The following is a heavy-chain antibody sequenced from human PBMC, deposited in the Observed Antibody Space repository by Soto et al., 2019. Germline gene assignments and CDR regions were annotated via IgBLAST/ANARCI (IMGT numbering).Heavy chain of an antibody. D-gene: IGHD2-15*01. CDR2: INHSGST. CDR3: ARGRIRQTRGNNWFYP. V-gene: IGHV4-34*01. CDR1: GGSFSGYY. J-gene: IGHJ5*02. Sequence: QVQLQQWGAGLLKPSETLSLTCAVYGGSFSGYYWSWIRQPPGKGLEWIGEINHSGSTNYNPSLKSRVTISADTSKNQFALRLSSVTAADAAVYYCARGRIRQTRGNNWFYPWGQGTLVTVSS.